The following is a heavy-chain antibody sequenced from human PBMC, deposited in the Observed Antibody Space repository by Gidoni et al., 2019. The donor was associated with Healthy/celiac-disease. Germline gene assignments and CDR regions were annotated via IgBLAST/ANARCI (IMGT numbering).Heavy chain of an antibody. J-gene: IGHJ4*02. CDR1: VGSFSGYS. CDR3: ARMVVPAASTGGYSYGLDY. Sequence: QLQLQQWGAGLLKPSATLSLTCAVYVGSFSGYSWSWIRQPPGKGLEWIGEINHSGSTNYNPSLKSRGTISVDTSKNQFSLKLSSVTAADTAVDYCARMVVPAASTGGYSYGLDYWGQGTLVTVSS. D-gene: IGHD5-18*01. V-gene: IGHV4-34*01. CDR2: INHSGST.